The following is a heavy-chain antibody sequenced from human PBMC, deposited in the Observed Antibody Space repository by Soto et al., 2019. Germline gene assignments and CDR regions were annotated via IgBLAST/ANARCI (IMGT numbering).Heavy chain of an antibody. CDR1: GDFISSYY. CDR2: VYYSGST. V-gene: IGHV4-59*01. CDR3: ARGKSGYYPYFDN. J-gene: IGHJ4*02. Sequence: PSATLSLTCTVSGDFISSYYWSWIRQPPGKGLEWIGYVYYSGSTNYNPSLKSRVTISVDTSKKQFSLKLRSVTAADTAVYFCARGKSGYYPYFDNWGQGTLVTVSS. D-gene: IGHD3-22*01.